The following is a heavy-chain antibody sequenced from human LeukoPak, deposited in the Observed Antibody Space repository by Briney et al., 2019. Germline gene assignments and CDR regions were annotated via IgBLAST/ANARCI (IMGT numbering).Heavy chain of an antibody. CDR3: ARDTRITMVRERYGFDY. V-gene: IGHV1-46*01. CDR2: INPSGGST. Sequence: GASVKVSCKASGYTFTGYYMHWVRQAPGQGLEWMGIINPSGGSTSYAQKFQGRVTMTRDMSTSTVYMELSSLRSEDTAVYYCARDTRITMVRERYGFDYWGQGTLVTVSS. J-gene: IGHJ4*02. D-gene: IGHD3-10*01. CDR1: GYTFTGYY.